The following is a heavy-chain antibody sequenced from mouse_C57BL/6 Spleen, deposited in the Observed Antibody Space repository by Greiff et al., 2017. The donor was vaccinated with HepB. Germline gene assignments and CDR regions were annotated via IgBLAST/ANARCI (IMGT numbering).Heavy chain of an antibody. CDR3: ARTGYGSSYGYFDV. CDR1: GYTFTSYW. CDR2: IHPNSGST. Sequence: QVQLQQPGAELVKPGASVKLSCKASGYTFTSYWVHWVKQRPGQGLEWIGMIHPNSGSTNYNEKFKSKATLTVDKSSSTAYMQLSSLTSEDSAVYYCARTGYGSSYGYFDVWGTGTTVTVSS. J-gene: IGHJ1*03. D-gene: IGHD1-1*01. V-gene: IGHV1-64*01.